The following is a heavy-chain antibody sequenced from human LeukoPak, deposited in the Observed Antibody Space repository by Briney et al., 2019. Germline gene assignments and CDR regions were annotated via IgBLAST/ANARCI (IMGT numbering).Heavy chain of an antibody. CDR2: ISSSSSSSSSYI. D-gene: IGHD6-19*01. CDR1: GFIFSSYS. CDR3: ARVHIAVAGIVDY. J-gene: IGHJ4*02. V-gene: IGHV3-21*01. Sequence: GGSLRLSCAASGFIFSSYSMNWVRQAPGKGLEWVSSISSSSSSSSSYIYYADPVKGRFTISRDNAKNSLYLQMNSLRAEDTAVYYCARVHIAVAGIVDYWGQGTLVTVSS.